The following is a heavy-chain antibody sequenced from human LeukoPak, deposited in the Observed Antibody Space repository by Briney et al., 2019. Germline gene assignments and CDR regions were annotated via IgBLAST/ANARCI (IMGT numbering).Heavy chain of an antibody. Sequence: ASVKVSCKASGYTFTGYCMHWVRQAPGQGLEWMGRIDPNSGGTNYAQKFQGRVTMTRDTSISTAYMELSRLRSDDTAVYYCASFGRTYYYDSSGYPWGQGTLVTVSS. J-gene: IGHJ4*02. D-gene: IGHD3-22*01. CDR1: GYTFTGYC. V-gene: IGHV1-2*06. CDR2: IDPNSGGT. CDR3: ASFGRTYYYDSSGYP.